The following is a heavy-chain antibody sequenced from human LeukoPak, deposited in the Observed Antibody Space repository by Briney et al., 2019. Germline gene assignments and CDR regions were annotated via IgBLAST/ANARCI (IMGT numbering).Heavy chain of an antibody. V-gene: IGHV4-4*02. Sequence: SGTLSLTCAVSGGSISSSNWWSWVRQPPGKGLEWIGEIYHSGSTNYNPSLKSRVTISVDKSKNQFSLKLSSVTAADTAVYYCAGKTYSSSLTKWYFDLWGRGTLVTVSS. CDR3: AGKTYSSSLTKWYFDL. CDR1: GGSISSSNW. J-gene: IGHJ2*01. D-gene: IGHD6-13*01. CDR2: IYHSGST.